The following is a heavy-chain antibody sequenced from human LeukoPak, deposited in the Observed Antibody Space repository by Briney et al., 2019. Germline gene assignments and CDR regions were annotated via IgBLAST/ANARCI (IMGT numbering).Heavy chain of an antibody. Sequence: GGSLRLSCAASGFTFSSYEMNWVRQAPGKGREWVSYISSSGSTIYYADSVKGRFTISRDNAKNSLYLQMNSLRAEDTAVYYCARVPRYSSGWSNFDYWGQGTLVTVSS. CDR1: GFTFSSYE. CDR2: ISSSGSTI. D-gene: IGHD6-19*01. J-gene: IGHJ4*02. CDR3: ARVPRYSSGWSNFDY. V-gene: IGHV3-48*03.